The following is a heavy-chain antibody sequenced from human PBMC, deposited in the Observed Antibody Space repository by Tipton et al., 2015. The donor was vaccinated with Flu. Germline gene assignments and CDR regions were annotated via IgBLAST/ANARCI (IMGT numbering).Heavy chain of an antibody. Sequence: SLRLSCAASGFTFRGYGMHWVRQAPGKGLEWVAVVWYDGSNEYYADSVKGRFTISRDNSKNTLYLQMNSLGAEDTAVYYCARDEEPAAYYFDYWGQGTLVTVSS. CDR1: GFTFRGYG. CDR3: ARDEEPAAYYFDY. D-gene: IGHD2-2*01. V-gene: IGHV3-33*01. CDR2: VWYDGSNE. J-gene: IGHJ4*02.